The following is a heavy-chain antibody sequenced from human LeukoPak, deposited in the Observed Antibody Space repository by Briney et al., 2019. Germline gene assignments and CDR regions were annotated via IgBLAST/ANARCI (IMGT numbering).Heavy chain of an antibody. Sequence: PGGSLRLSCVASEFTLRSYSMHWVRQAPGKGLEWVSYISTSSTYIYYADSVMGRFTISRDNAKNPLYLHMSSLRAEDTAVYYCARDASGSSIGLIDFWGQGTLVTVSS. J-gene: IGHJ4*02. CDR2: ISTSSTYI. CDR3: ARDASGSSIGLIDF. V-gene: IGHV3-21*01. CDR1: EFTLRSYS. D-gene: IGHD1-26*01.